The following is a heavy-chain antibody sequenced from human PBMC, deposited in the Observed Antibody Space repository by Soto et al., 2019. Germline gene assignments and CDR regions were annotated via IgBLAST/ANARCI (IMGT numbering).Heavy chain of an antibody. CDR3: AKDHEYSRSSLSSHNWFDP. CDR1: GFTFSSYA. J-gene: IGHJ5*02. CDR2: ISGSGGST. D-gene: IGHD6-13*01. V-gene: IGHV3-23*01. Sequence: EVQLLESGGGLVQPGGSLRLSCAASGFTFSSYAMSWVRQAPGKGLEWVSAISGSGGSTYYADSVKGRFTISRDSSKKTLHLQMTSLRAEDTAVYYCAKDHEYSRSSLSSHNWFDPWGQGTLVTLSS.